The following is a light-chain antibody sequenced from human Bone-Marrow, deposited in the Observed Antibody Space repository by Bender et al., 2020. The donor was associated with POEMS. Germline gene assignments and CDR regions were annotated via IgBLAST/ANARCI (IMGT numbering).Light chain of an antibody. Sequence: QSALTQPPSASGSPGQSVTISCAGTSSDVGVYNYVSWYQQHPGKAPKLLIYEVTKRPSGVPDRFSGSKSGNTASLAISDIQSEDEGDYYCSSWDDSLSGWVFGGGTKLTVL. CDR2: EVT. V-gene: IGLV2-8*01. CDR1: SSDVGVYNY. CDR3: SSWDDSLSGWV. J-gene: IGLJ3*02.